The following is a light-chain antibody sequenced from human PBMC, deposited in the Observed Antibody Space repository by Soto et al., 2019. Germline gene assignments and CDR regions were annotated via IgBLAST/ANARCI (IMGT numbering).Light chain of an antibody. CDR2: GAS. CDR3: QQYGSSLGYT. J-gene: IGKJ2*01. CDR1: QSVSSSY. Sequence: EIVLTQSPGTLSLSPGERATLSCRASQSVSSSYLAWYQQKPGQAPRLLIYGASSRATGIPDRFSGSGSGTDFNLTISRLEPEDFAVYYCQQYGSSLGYTFGQGTKLEIK. V-gene: IGKV3-20*01.